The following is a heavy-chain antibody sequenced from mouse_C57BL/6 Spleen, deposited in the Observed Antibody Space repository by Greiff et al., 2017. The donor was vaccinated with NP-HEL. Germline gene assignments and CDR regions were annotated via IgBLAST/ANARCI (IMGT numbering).Heavy chain of an antibody. CDR2: INPNNGGT. J-gene: IGHJ3*01. CDR1: GYTFTDYN. V-gene: IGHV1-22*01. Sequence: EVQLQQSGPELVKPGASVKMSCKASGYTFTDYNMHWVKQSHGKSLEWIGYINPNNGGTSYNQKFKGKATLTVNQSSSTAYMELRSLTAEDSAVYNWARAGSYEAWFAYWGQGTLVTVSA. D-gene: IGHD1-1*02. CDR3: ARAGSYEAWFAY.